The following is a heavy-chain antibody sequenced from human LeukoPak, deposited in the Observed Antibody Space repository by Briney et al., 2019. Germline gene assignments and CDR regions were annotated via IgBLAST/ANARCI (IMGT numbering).Heavy chain of an antibody. CDR3: ATTQPPEPYCGRDCYSRYYFDY. CDR2: FDPEDGET. Sequence: ASVKVSCKVSGYTLTELSMHWVRQAPGKGLEWMGGFDPEDGETIYAQKFQGRVTMTEDTSTDTAYMELSSLRSEDTAVYYCATTQPPEPYCGRDCYSRYYFDYWGQGTLVTVSS. D-gene: IGHD2-21*02. V-gene: IGHV1-24*01. J-gene: IGHJ4*02. CDR1: GYTLTELS.